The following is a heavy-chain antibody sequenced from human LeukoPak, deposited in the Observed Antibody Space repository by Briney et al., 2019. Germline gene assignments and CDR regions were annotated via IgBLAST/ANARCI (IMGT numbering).Heavy chain of an antibody. Sequence: GGSLRLSCAASGFTFSSYAMSWVRQAPGKGLEWVSTIGGNGGSTYYADSVKGRFTISRDNSKNTLYLQMNSLRAEDTAVYYCATASRADFVVVVAGFEYWGQGTLVTVSS. CDR1: GFTFSSYA. CDR3: ATASRADFVVVVAGFEY. V-gene: IGHV3-23*01. J-gene: IGHJ4*02. CDR2: IGGNGGST. D-gene: IGHD2-15*01.